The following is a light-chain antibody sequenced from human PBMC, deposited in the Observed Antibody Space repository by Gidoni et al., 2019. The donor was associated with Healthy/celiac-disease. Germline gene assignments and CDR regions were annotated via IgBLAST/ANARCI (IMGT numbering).Light chain of an antibody. CDR1: QSVSSSY. J-gene: IGKJ1*01. CDR3: QQYGSSPQT. V-gene: IGKV3-20*01. CDR2: GAS. Sequence: EIVLTQSPGTLSLSPGERATLSCRASQSVSSSYVAWYQQKPGQAPRLLIYGASSRATGIPDRCSGSGSGTDFTLTISRLEPEDFAVDYCQQYGSSPQTFGQGTKVEIK.